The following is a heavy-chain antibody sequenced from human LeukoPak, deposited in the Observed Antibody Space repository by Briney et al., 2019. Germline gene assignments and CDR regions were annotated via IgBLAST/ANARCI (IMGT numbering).Heavy chain of an antibody. CDR3: ARGQYFDWIQDSMDV. J-gene: IGHJ6*03. Sequence: SETLSLTCTVSGGSISSYYWSWIRQPPGKGLEWIGYIYYSGSTNYNPSLKSRVTISVDTSKNQFSLKLSSVTAADTAVYYRARGQYFDWIQDSMDVWGKGTTAIISS. CDR2: IYYSGST. D-gene: IGHD3-9*01. CDR1: GGSISSYY. V-gene: IGHV4-59*01.